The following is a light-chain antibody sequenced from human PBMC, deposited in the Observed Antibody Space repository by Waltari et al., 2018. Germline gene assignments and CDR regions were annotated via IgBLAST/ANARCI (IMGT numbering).Light chain of an antibody. Sequence: EIVLTQSPGTLSLSPVERATLSCRASQSVSRWLAWYQQKPGQAPRLLIYGASSRATGIPDRFSGSGSGTDFSLTISRLEPEDFAVYYCQKYDTLPATFGQGTKVEIK. CDR1: QSVSRW. V-gene: IGKV3-20*01. J-gene: IGKJ1*01. CDR3: QKYDTLPAT. CDR2: GAS.